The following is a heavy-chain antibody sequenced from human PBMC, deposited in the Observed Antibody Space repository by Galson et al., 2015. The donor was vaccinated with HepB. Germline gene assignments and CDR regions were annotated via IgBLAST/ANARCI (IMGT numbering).Heavy chain of an antibody. J-gene: IGHJ4*02. CDR3: ARVTTFDY. CDR1: GGSFSGYY. D-gene: IGHD4-17*01. Sequence: QVQLQESGPGLVKPSQTLSPTCAVYGGSFSGYYWSWIRQPPGKGLEWIGSIYHSGNTYYTPSLKSRVTISVDTSKNQFSLKLRSVTAADTAVYYCARVTTFDYWGQGTLVTVSS. V-gene: IGHV4-34*09. CDR2: IYHSGNT.